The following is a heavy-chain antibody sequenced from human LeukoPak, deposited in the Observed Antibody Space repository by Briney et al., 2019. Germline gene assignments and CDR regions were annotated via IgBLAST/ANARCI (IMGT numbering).Heavy chain of an antibody. CDR2: TYYRSKLYN. CDR3: ARDLDWFDP. J-gene: IGHJ5*02. V-gene: IGHV6-1*01. Sequence: SQTLSLTCAISGDSVSNNSMPWNCIRQSPSRGLEWLGRTYYRSKLYNNYAVSVKSRITINPDTSKNQFSLQLNSVTPEDTAVYYCARDLDWFDPWGQGTLVTVSS. CDR1: GDSVSNNSMP.